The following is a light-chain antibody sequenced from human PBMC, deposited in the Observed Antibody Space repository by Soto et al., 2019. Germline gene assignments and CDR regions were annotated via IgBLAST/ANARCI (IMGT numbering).Light chain of an antibody. CDR3: QSFDTSLRGFVV. V-gene: IGLV1-40*01. CDR1: SSNIGAGYD. CDR2: DNN. J-gene: IGLJ2*01. Sequence: QFVLTQPPSMSGAPGQRVTISCTGSSSNIGAGYDVHWYQQHPGTAPKLLIFDNNNRPSGVPDRFSGSKSDTSASLAITGLQAEDEADYYCQSFDTSLRGFVVFGGGTQLTVL.